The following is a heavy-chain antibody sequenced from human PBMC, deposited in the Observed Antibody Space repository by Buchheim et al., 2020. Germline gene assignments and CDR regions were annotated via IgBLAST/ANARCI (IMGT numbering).Heavy chain of an antibody. CDR2: ISSSGST. CDR1: CGSISSSSYY. Sequence: QLQLQESGPGLVKPSETLSLTCTVSCGSISSSSYYWGWIRQPPGKGLELIGSISSSGSTYYNPSLKSRVTISVDTSKNPFSLKLSSVTAADTAVYYCASIVVVPAAIGLGFFDPWGQGTL. CDR3: ASIVVVPAAIGLGFFDP. D-gene: IGHD2-2*01. J-gene: IGHJ5*02. V-gene: IGHV4-39*01.